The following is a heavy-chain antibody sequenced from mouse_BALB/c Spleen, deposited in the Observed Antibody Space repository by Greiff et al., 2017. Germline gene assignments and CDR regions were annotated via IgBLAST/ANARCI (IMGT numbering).Heavy chain of an antibody. CDR2: ISSGGSYT. Sequence: EVQLVESGGGLVKPGGSLKLSCAASGFTFSSYAMSWVRQTPEKRLEWVATISSGGSYTYYPDSVKGRFTISRDNAKNTLYLQMSSLRSEDTAMYYCARPFITTVVDAMDYWGQGTSVTVSS. J-gene: IGHJ4*01. CDR1: GFTFSSYA. V-gene: IGHV5-9-3*01. CDR3: ARPFITTVVDAMDY. D-gene: IGHD1-1*01.